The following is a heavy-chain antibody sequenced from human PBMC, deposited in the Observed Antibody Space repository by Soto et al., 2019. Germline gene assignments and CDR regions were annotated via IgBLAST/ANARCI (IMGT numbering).Heavy chain of an antibody. CDR1: GGTFSSYA. D-gene: IGHD3-22*01. Sequence: ASVKVSCKASGGTFSSYAISWVRQAPGQGLEWMGGIIPIFGTANYAQKFQGRVTITAGESTSTAYMELSSLRSEDTAVYYCAREGYDSSSWAFDNWGQGTTVTVSS. CDR3: AREGYDSSSWAFDN. V-gene: IGHV1-69*13. J-gene: IGHJ3*02. CDR2: IIPIFGTA.